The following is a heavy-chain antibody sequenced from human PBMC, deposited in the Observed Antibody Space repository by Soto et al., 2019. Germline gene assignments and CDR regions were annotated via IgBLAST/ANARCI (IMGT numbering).Heavy chain of an antibody. CDR1: GFTVSTNY. CDR2: IFASGKT. D-gene: IGHD3-22*01. V-gene: IGHV3-53*01. J-gene: IGHJ3*02. Sequence: EAQLVVSGGGLIQPGGSLRLSCAASGFTVSTNYMAWVRRAAGKGLEWVSVIFASGKTYYADAVKGRFTVSRDNSQNTLFLQTSSLRVEDTAVYYCAGESPGFYGMSFDIWGQGTVVTVSS. CDR3: AGESPGFYGMSFDI.